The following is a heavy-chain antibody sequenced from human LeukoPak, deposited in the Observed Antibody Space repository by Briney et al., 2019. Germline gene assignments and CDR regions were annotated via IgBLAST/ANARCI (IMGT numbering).Heavy chain of an antibody. J-gene: IGHJ4*02. D-gene: IGHD1-1*01. CDR1: GVSISSSSYY. V-gene: IGHV4-39*01. Sequence: SETLSLTCAVSGVSISSSSYYWGWIRQPPGKGLEWVGSVSYSGSTYFNPSLKSRATISADTSKNQFSLKLSSVTAADTAVYYCARRTMNNFDYWGQGSLVTVCS. CDR3: ARRTMNNFDY. CDR2: VSYSGST.